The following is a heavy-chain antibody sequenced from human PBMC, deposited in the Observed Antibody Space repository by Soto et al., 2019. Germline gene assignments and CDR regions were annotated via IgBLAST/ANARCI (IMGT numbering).Heavy chain of an antibody. CDR2: IRLSGSGA. D-gene: IGHD3-3*01. CDR3: VRDRRYAFDI. J-gene: IGHJ3*02. V-gene: IGHV3-48*02. CDR1: GFTFSSYT. Sequence: GGSLRLSCAASGFTFSSYTMNWVRQAPGKGLEWLSYIRLSGSGAYNTGSVKGRFTISRENAKNSLYLQMNSLTDEDTAVYYCVRDRRYAFDIWGQGAMVTVS.